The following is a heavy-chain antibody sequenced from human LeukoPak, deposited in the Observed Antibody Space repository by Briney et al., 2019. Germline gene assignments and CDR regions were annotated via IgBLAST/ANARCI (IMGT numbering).Heavy chain of an antibody. CDR1: GGTFSSYA. Sequence: SVTVSCKASGGTFSSYAISWVRQAPGQGLEWMGGIIPIFGTAHYAQKFQGRVTITADESTSTAYRELSSLRSEDTAVYYCARVSGYDFWSGYSTTLTFDYWGQGTLVTVSS. CDR2: IIPIFGTA. J-gene: IGHJ4*02. CDR3: ARVSGYDFWSGYSTTLTFDY. D-gene: IGHD3-3*01. V-gene: IGHV1-69*01.